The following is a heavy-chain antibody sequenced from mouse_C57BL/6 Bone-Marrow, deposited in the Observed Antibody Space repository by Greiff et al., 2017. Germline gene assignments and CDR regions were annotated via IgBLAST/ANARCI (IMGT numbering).Heavy chain of an antibody. V-gene: IGHV1-58*01. J-gene: IGHJ2*01. Sequence: VQLQQSGAELARPGSSVKMSCKTSGYTFPSYGINWVKQRPGQGLEWIGYIYIGNGYTEYNEKFKGKATLTSDTSSSTAYMQLSSLTAEDSAIYFCASHYYGSSYPLRYWGQGTTLPVSS. CDR1: GYTFPSYG. CDR3: ASHYYGSSYPLRY. D-gene: IGHD1-1*01. CDR2: IYIGNGYT.